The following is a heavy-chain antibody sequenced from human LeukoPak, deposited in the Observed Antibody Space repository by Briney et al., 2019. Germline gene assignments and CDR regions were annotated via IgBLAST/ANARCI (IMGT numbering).Heavy chain of an antibody. V-gene: IGHV1-18*01. CDR3: ARWDYYDSRTFDI. Sequence: ASVKVSCKASGYTFTSYGISWVRQAPGQGLEWMGWISIYNGKINYAQKFQGRVTMTTDTSTSTAYMELRSLRSDDTAVYYCARWDYYDSRTFDIWGQGTMVTVS. CDR1: GYTFTSYG. J-gene: IGHJ3*02. D-gene: IGHD3-22*01. CDR2: ISIYNGKI.